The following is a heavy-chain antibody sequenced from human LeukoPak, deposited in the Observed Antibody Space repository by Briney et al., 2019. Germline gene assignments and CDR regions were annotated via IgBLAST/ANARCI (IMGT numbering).Heavy chain of an antibody. V-gene: IGHV1-8*01. CDR2: MNPNSGNT. CDR3: ARPLIAAAGTWWFDP. J-gene: IGHJ5*02. CDR1: GYTFTSYD. D-gene: IGHD6-13*01. Sequence: GASVKVSCKASGYTFTSYDINWVRQATGQGLEWMGWMNPNSGNTGYAQKFQGRVTMTRNTSISTAYMELSSLRSEDTAVYYCARPLIAAAGTWWFDPWGQGTLVTVSS.